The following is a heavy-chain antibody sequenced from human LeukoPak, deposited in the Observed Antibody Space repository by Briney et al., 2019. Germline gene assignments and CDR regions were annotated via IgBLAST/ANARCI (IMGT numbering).Heavy chain of an antibody. V-gene: IGHV1-69*13. Sequence: ASVKVSCKASGGTFSSYAISWVRQAPGQGLEWMGGIIPIFGTANYAQKFQGRVTITADESTSTAYMELSSLRSEDTAVYYCARADNGFEDAFDIWGQGTMVTVSS. CDR3: ARADNGFEDAFDI. J-gene: IGHJ3*02. CDR2: IIPIFGTA. CDR1: GGTFSSYA. D-gene: IGHD2-2*03.